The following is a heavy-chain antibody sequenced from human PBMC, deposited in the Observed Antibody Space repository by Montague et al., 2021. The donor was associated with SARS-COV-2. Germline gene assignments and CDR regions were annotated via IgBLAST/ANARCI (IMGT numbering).Heavy chain of an antibody. J-gene: IGHJ5*02. Sequence: SETLSLTSTVSGDSIIGYFWTWIRQPPGKGLEWIGYLYDTGSVKYNPSLNSRVTMSIDTSKNQFSLELTSVTAADTAIYYCARDLSRAFCEGDSCYSENWFAPWGQGTLVTVSS. CDR3: ARDLSRAFCEGDSCYSENWFAP. CDR1: GDSIIGYF. D-gene: IGHD3-22*01. CDR2: LYDTGSV. V-gene: IGHV4-59*01.